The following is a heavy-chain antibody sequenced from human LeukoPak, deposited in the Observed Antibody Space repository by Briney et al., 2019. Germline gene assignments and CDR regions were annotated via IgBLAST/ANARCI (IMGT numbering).Heavy chain of an antibody. CDR1: GFTFSSYS. D-gene: IGHD1-14*01. CDR2: ISSDSGSI. CDR3: ATSVPRTRIFDS. Sequence: GGSLRDSCAASGFTFSSYSMNWVRQAPGKGLEWVSIISSDSGSIAYSDSARGRFTISRDNAKNSLYLQMNSLRAEDTAVYYCATSVPRTRIFDSWGQGILVTVSS. J-gene: IGHJ4*02. V-gene: IGHV3-21*01.